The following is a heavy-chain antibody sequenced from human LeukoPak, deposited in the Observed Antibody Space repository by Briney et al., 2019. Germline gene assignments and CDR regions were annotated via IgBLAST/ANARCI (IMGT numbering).Heavy chain of an antibody. V-gene: IGHV5-51*01. CDR1: GYSFTSYW. Sequence: GESLKISCKGSGYSFTSYWIGWVRQMPGKGLEWMGIIYPGDSDTRYSPSFQGQVTISADKSISTAYLQWSSLKASDTAMYYCARGGLGTAIDYWYFDYWGQGTLVTVSS. D-gene: IGHD5-18*01. J-gene: IGHJ4*02. CDR3: ARGGLGTAIDYWYFDY. CDR2: IYPGDSDT.